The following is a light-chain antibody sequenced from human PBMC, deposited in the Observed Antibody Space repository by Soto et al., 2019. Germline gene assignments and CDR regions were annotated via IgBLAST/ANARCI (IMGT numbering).Light chain of an antibody. CDR2: DAS. CDR3: QQRSHWPPA. CDR1: QSVSSY. V-gene: IGKV3-11*01. J-gene: IGKJ2*01. Sequence: EIVLTQSPATLSLSPGERATLSCRASQSVSSYLAWYQQKPGQAPRLLIYDASNRATCIPARFSGSGSGTDFTLTISSLEPKDFAVYYCQQRSHWPPAFGQGTKVEIK.